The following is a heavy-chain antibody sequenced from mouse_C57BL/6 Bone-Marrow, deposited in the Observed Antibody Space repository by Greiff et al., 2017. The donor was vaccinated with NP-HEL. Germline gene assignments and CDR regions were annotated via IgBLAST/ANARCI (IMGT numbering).Heavy chain of an antibody. CDR3: AGRVYYGSSLDY. CDR2: IRLKSDNYAT. D-gene: IGHD1-1*01. Sequence: EVQLQESGGGLVQPGGSMKLSCVASGFTFSNYWMNWVRQSPEKGLEWVAQIRLKSDNYATHYAESVKGRFTISRDDSKSRVYLQMNNLRAEDTGIYYCAGRVYYGSSLDYWGQGTTLTVSS. J-gene: IGHJ2*01. V-gene: IGHV6-3*01. CDR1: GFTFSNYW.